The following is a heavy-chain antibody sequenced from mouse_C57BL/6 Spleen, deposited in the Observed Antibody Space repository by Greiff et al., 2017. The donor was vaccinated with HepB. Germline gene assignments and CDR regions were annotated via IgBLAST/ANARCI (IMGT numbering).Heavy chain of an antibody. J-gene: IGHJ2*01. CDR1: GYTFTSYW. CDR3: ARIYYDYDV. D-gene: IGHD2-4*01. V-gene: IGHV1-61*01. Sequence: VQLQQSGAELVRPGSSVKLSCKASGYTFTSYWMDWVKQRPGQGLEWIGNIYPSDSETHYNQKFKDKATLTVDKSSSTAYMQLSSLTSEDSAVYYCARIYYDYDVWGQGTTLTVSS. CDR2: IYPSDSET.